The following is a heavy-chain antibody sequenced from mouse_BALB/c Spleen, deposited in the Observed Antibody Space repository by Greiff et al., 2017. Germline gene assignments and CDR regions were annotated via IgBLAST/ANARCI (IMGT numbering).Heavy chain of an antibody. CDR3: ARNYRSWFAY. Sequence: DVQLQESGPGLVKPSQSLSLTCTVTGYSITSDYAWNWIRQFPGNKLEWMGYISYSGSTSYNPSLKSRISITRDTSKNQFFLQLNSVTTEDTATYYCARNYRSWFAYWGQGTLVTVSA. D-gene: IGHD2-14*01. V-gene: IGHV3-2*02. J-gene: IGHJ3*01. CDR2: ISYSGST. CDR1: GYSITSDYA.